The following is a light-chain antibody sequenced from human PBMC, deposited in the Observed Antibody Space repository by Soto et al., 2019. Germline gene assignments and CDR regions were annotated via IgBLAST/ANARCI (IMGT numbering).Light chain of an antibody. CDR3: AAWDDSLSGRV. Sequence: QSVLTQPPSASGTPGQRVTISCSGSSSNIGGNYVYWYQQLPGTAPSLLIYSNSQWPSGVPDRFSGSKSGTSASLAISGLRYEDEADYFCAAWDDSLSGRVFGTGTTLTVL. V-gene: IGLV1-47*01. CDR2: SNS. CDR1: SSNIGGNY. J-gene: IGLJ1*01.